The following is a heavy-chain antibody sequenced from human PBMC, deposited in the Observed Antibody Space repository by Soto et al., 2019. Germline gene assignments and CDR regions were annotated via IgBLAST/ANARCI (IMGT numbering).Heavy chain of an antibody. CDR1: GFTFSSYG. V-gene: IGHV3-30*18. CDR3: AKDLSYGDYAFEGRSTRGMDV. J-gene: IGHJ6*02. D-gene: IGHD4-17*01. Sequence: GGSLRLSCAASGFTFSSYGMHWVRQAPGKGLEWVAVISYDGSNKYYADSVKGRFTISRDNSKNTLYLQMNSLRAEDMAVYYCAKDLSYGDYAFEGRSTRGMDVWGQGTTVTVSS. CDR2: ISYDGSNK.